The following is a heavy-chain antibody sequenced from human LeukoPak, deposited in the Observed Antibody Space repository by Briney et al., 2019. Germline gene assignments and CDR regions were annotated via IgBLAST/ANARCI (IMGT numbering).Heavy chain of an antibody. CDR3: ARDPKYDFWSGYYGNYYGMDV. CDR1: VFTFSSYG. D-gene: IGHD3-3*01. CDR2: TWYDGSNK. V-gene: IGHV3-33*01. Sequence: GGSLRLSCAASVFTFSSYGMHWVRQAPGKGLEWVAVTWYDGSNKYYADSVKGRFTISRDNSKNTLYLQMNSLRAEDTAVYYCARDPKYDFWSGYYGNYYGMDVWGQGTTVTVSS. J-gene: IGHJ6*02.